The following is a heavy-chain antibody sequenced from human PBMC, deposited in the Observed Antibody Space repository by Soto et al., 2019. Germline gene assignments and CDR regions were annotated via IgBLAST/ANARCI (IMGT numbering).Heavy chain of an antibody. D-gene: IGHD1-26*01. Sequence: GASVKVSCKASGYTFTSYGISWVRQAPGQGLEWMGWISAYNGNTNYAQKLQGRVTMTTDTSTSTAYMELRSLRSDDTAVYYCGGSIVGATGGTFDYWGQGTLVSVSS. CDR2: ISAYNGNT. J-gene: IGHJ4*02. V-gene: IGHV1-18*01. CDR3: GGSIVGATGGTFDY. CDR1: GYTFTSYG.